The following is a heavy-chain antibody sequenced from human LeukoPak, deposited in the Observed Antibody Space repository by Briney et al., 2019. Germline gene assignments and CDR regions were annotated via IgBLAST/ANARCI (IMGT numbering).Heavy chain of an antibody. J-gene: IGHJ4*02. CDR1: GDSVTSHG. CDR2: VYASGANCD. Sequence: SETLSHTCSVSGDSVTSHGWNWVRQPPAKGLEWIGYVYASGANCDKGNPSLKSRINISVDTSRKQFDLRLNSVTAADTAIYYCARDNVGSLDFWGQGILVTVSS. CDR3: ARDNVGSLDF. D-gene: IGHD3-10*01. V-gene: IGHV4-59*02.